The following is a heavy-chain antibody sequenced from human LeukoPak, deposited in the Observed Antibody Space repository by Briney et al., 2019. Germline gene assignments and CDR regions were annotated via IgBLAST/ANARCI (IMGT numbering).Heavy chain of an antibody. CDR1: GFTFTSFG. CDR2: FGGSGGST. CDR3: AYSSGWYNHPLDY. V-gene: IGHV3-23*01. Sequence: GGSLRLSCAASGFTFTSFGMTWVRQAPGKGVEGVSAFGGSGGSTSYADSGKARFPIPRHNSKNTLYLQMNSRRADDTAVYYCAYSSGWYNHPLDYWGQGTLATVSS. D-gene: IGHD6-19*01. J-gene: IGHJ4*02.